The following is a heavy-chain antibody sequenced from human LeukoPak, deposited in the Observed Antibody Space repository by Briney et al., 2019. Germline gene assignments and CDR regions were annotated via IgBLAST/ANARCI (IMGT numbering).Heavy chain of an antibody. CDR1: GFTFSTYG. Sequence: GGSLRLSCAASGFTFSTYGMHWVRQAPGKGLEWVAVISYDGSNKYYVDSVKGRFTVSRDNSKNTLYLQVNSLRADDTAVYYCAKFHSPGRVAHFYWYFDLWGRGTLVTVSS. CDR2: ISYDGSNK. V-gene: IGHV3-30*18. D-gene: IGHD5-12*01. J-gene: IGHJ2*01. CDR3: AKFHSPGRVAHFYWYFDL.